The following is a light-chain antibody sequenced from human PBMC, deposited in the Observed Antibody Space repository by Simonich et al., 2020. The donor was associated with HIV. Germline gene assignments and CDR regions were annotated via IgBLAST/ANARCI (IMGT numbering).Light chain of an antibody. J-gene: IGKJ2*01. Sequence: DIQMTQSPSSLSASVGDRVTITCRASQGISKSFAWYQQKPGKAPKLLLYAASTLESGVPSRFSGSGSGTECTLVISTLQHEDFATYYCQQYYSTPYTFGQGTKLEIK. CDR3: QQYYSTPYT. CDR2: AAS. V-gene: IGKV1-NL1*01. CDR1: QGISKS.